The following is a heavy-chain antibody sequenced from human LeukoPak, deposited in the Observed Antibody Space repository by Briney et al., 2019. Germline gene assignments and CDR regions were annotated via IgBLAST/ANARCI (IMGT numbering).Heavy chain of an antibody. D-gene: IGHD6-13*01. J-gene: IGHJ6*02. CDR1: GGSISSYY. CDR2: IYYSGST. Sequence: PSETLSLTCTVSGGSISSYYWSWIRQPPGKGLEWIGYIYYSGSTNYNPSLKSRVTISVDTSKNQFSLKLSSVTAADTAVHYCARAPPTYSSSWSYYYYGMDVWGQGTTVTVSS. V-gene: IGHV4-59*01. CDR3: ARAPPTYSSSWSYYYYGMDV.